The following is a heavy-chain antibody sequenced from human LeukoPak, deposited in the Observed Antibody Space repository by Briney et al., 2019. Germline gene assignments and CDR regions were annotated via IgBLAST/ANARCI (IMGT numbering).Heavy chain of an antibody. CDR1: GYSISSGYY. D-gene: IGHD2-21*02. V-gene: IGHV4-38-2*02. J-gene: IGHJ6*03. CDR2: IYHSGSN. CDR3: ASIGYMVTTYYYYYYMDV. Sequence: SETLSLTCTVSGYSISSGYYWGWIRQPPGKGLEWIRSIYHSGSNYYNSYLKSRVTISVDTSKNQFSLKLSSVTAADTAVYYCASIGYMVTTYYYYYYMDVWGKGTTVTVSS.